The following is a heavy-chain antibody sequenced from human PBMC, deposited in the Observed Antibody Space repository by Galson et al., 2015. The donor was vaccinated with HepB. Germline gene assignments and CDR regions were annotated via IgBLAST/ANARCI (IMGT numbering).Heavy chain of an antibody. J-gene: IGHJ4*02. V-gene: IGHV3-30*18. CDR2: ISYDGSNK. CDR1: GFTFSSYG. D-gene: IGHD4-11*01. CDR3: AKERDTVTTFSRYWDF. Sequence: SLRLSCAASGFTFSSYGVHWVRQAPGKGLEWVAVISYDGSNKYYADSVKGRFTISRDNSKNTLYLQMNSLRAEDTAVYYCAKERDTVTTFSRYWDFWGQGTLVTVSS.